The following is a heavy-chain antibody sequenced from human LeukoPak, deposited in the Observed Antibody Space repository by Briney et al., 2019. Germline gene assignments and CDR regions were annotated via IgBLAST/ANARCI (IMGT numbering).Heavy chain of an antibody. CDR3: ANLRIAAAGRPYNWFDP. CDR2: LSGSGTNT. J-gene: IGHJ5*02. D-gene: IGHD6-13*01. Sequence: GGSLRRSCAASGFTFSSYAMSWVRQAPGKGLEWVSGLSGSGTNTYYADSVKGRFTISRDNSKNTLYLQMNSLRAEDTAVYYCANLRIAAAGRPYNWFDPWGQGTLVTVSS. CDR1: GFTFSSYA. V-gene: IGHV3-23*01.